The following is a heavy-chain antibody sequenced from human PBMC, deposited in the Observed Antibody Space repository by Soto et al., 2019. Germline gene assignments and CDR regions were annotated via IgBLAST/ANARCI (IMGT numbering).Heavy chain of an antibody. D-gene: IGHD6-13*01. CDR1: GYSISSGYY. CDR2: IYHSGST. J-gene: IGHJ2*01. Sequence: SETLSLTCTVSGYSISSGYYWGWIRQPPGKGLEWIGSIYHSGSTYYNPSLKSRVTISVDTSKNQFSLKLSSVTAADTAVYYCARDPLAYSSSWYFDLWGRGTLVTVSS. CDR3: ARDPLAYSSSWYFDL. V-gene: IGHV4-38-2*02.